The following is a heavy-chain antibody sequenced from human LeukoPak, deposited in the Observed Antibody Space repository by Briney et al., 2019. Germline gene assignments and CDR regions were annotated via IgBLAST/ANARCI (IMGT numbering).Heavy chain of an antibody. Sequence: ASVKVSCKASGYTFTNFGISWVRQAPGQGLEWMGWISPYTGDTNHAQQFQGRVTMTTDTSTSTAYMELRSLRSDDTAVYYCGRPYDSSGNDLGYWGQGTLVTVSS. CDR2: ISPYTGDT. CDR1: GYTFTNFG. D-gene: IGHD3-22*01. CDR3: GRPYDSSGNDLGY. V-gene: IGHV1-18*01. J-gene: IGHJ4*02.